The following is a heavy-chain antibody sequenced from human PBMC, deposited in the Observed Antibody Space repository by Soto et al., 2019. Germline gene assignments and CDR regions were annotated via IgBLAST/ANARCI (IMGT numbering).Heavy chain of an antibody. V-gene: IGHV1-2*02. Sequence: QVQLVQSGAEVKKPGASVKVSCKPSGYTFTGYYIHWVRQAPGQGLEWMGWINPNSGATNYALKFQGRVTMTRDTSISAVYMELNSLTSDDTAVYYCARSRLTDYSIDYWGQGTLVTVSS. CDR1: GYTFTGYY. J-gene: IGHJ4*02. CDR2: INPNSGAT. D-gene: IGHD4-4*01. CDR3: ARSRLTDYSIDY.